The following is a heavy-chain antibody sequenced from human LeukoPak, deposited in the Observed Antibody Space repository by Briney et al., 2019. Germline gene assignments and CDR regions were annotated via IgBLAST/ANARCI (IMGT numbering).Heavy chain of an antibody. D-gene: IGHD3-22*01. CDR1: GGSISSYY. CDR2: IYTSGST. V-gene: IGHV4-4*07. J-gene: IGHJ6*02. Sequence: SETLSLTCTVSGGSISSYYWSWIRQPAGKGLEWIGRIYTSGSTNYNPSLKSRVTISVDTSKNQFSLKLSSVTAADTAVYYCARAFPYYYDSSGYSRALFDYYGMDVWGQGTTVTVSS. CDR3: ARAFPYYYDSSGYSRALFDYYGMDV.